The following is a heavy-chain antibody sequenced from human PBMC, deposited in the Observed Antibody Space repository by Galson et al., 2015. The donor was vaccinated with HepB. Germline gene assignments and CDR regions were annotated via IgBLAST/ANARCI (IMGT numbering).Heavy chain of an antibody. CDR3: AKRYTSGWYYLDY. J-gene: IGHJ4*02. V-gene: IGHV3-53*01. CDR2: IYSGGST. Sequence: SLRLSCAASGFTVSSNYMSWVRQAPGKGLEWVSVIYSGGSTYYADSVKGRFTISRDNSKNTLYLQMNSLRAEDTAVYYCAKRYTSGWYYLDYWGQGTLVTVSS. D-gene: IGHD6-19*01. CDR1: GFTVSSNY.